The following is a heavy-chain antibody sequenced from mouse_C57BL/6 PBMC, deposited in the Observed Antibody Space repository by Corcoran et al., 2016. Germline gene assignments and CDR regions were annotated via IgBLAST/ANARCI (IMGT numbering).Heavy chain of an antibody. J-gene: IGHJ3*01. CDR3: ARDRKLEGFAY. D-gene: IGHD1-3*01. CDR2: ISYDGSN. CDR1: GYSITSGYY. V-gene: IGHV3-6*01. Sequence: DVQLQESGPGLVKPSQSLSLTCSVTGYSITSGYYWNWIRQFPGNKLEWMGYISYDGSNNYNPSLKNRISITRDTSKNQFFLKLNSVTTEDTATYYCARDRKLEGFAYWGQGTLVTVSA.